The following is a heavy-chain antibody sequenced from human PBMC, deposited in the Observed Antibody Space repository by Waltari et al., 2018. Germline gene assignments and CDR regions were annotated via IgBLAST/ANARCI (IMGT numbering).Heavy chain of an antibody. Sequence: EVQLVESGGGLVQPGGSLRLSCAASGFTFSSCWRSWVRQAPGRGLEWVANIRQDGREKYYVDSLKGRFTISRDNAKNSLYLQMNSLRAEDTAVYYCAGGGGSGSYFFDYWGQGTLVTVSS. CDR3: AGGGGSGSYFFDY. V-gene: IGHV3-7*01. D-gene: IGHD3-10*01. CDR2: IRQDGREK. J-gene: IGHJ4*02. CDR1: GFTFSSCW.